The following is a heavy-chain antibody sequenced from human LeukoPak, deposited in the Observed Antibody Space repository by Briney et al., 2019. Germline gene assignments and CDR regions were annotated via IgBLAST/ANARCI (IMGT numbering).Heavy chain of an antibody. V-gene: IGHV3-33*01. J-gene: IGHJ5*02. CDR3: AGDRKSGNFLGEFDH. D-gene: IGHD1-26*01. Sequence: PGGSLRLSCAASGFTFTSYDIHWVRQAPGKGLEWVALIWYDGSNTYYTDSVRGRFTISRDNSKSTLYLQMNSLRAEDTAIYYCAGDRKSGNFLGEFDHWGLGTLVTVSS. CDR2: IWYDGSNT. CDR1: GFTFTSYD.